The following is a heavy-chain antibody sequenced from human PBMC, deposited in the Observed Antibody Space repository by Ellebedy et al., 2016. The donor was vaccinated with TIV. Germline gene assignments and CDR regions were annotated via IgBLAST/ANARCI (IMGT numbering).Heavy chain of an antibody. CDR2: INPSGGST. CDR3: ASLKVTGEDGMDV. D-gene: IGHD7-27*01. CDR1: GYTFTSYY. V-gene: IGHV1-46*04. Sequence: ASVKVSCKASGYTFTSYYMHWVRQAPGQGLEWMGIINPSGGSTSYAQKLQGRVTMTRDTSTSTVYMELSSLRSEDTAVYYCASLKVTGEDGMDVWGQGTTVTVSS. J-gene: IGHJ6*02.